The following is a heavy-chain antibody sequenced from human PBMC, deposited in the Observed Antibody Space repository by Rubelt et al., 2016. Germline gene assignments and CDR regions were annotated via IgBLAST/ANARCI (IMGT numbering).Heavy chain of an antibody. Sequence: EVQLVESGGGLVKPGGSLRLSCAASGFTFSSYSMNWVRQAPGKGLEWVSSISSSSSYIYYADSVKGRFTISRDNTKNSLYLQMNSLRAEDTAVYYCARSGGYIVGATNCWGQGTLVTVSS. V-gene: IGHV3-21*01. CDR2: ISSSSSYI. D-gene: IGHD1-26*01. J-gene: IGHJ4*02. CDR3: ARSGGYIVGATNC. CDR1: GFTFSSYS.